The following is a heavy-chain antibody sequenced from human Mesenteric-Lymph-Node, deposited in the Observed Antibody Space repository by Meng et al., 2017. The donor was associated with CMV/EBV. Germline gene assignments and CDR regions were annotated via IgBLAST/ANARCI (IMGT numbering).Heavy chain of an antibody. CDR2: TYYRSKWYN. CDR3: VGIRDGYNHP. D-gene: IGHD5-24*01. Sequence: ASSGDSVSNNGAAWNWIRQSPSRGLEWLGRTYYRSKWYNDYAVSVKSRITINPDTSKNQFSLQLNSVTPEDTAVYYCVGIRDGYNHPWGQGTLVTVSS. V-gene: IGHV6-1*01. CDR1: GDSVSNNGAA. J-gene: IGHJ5*02.